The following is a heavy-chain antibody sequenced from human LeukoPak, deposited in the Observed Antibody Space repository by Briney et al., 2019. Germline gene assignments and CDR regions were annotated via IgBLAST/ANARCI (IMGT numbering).Heavy chain of an antibody. Sequence: SETLSLTCTVSGGSISSSSYYWGWIRQPPGKGLEWIGSIYYSGSTYCNPSLKSRVTISVDTSKNQFSLKLSSVTAADTAVYYCARTGGYCSSTSCYNNWFDPWGQGTLVTVSS. J-gene: IGHJ5*02. V-gene: IGHV4-39*01. D-gene: IGHD2-2*01. CDR2: IYYSGST. CDR1: GGSISSSSYY. CDR3: ARTGGYCSSTSCYNNWFDP.